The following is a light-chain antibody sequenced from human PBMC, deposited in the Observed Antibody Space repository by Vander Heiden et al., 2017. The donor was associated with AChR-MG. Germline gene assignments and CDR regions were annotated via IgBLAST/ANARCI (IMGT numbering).Light chain of an antibody. CDR2: EVS. J-gene: IGLJ3*02. CDR3: SSYTGSWV. V-gene: IGLV2-14*03. CDR1: SSDVGYDNY. Sequence: QSALTQPASVSGSPGPSITISCPGTSSDVGYDNYVSWYQQHPAKAPKLMIFEVSKRPSGVSNRFSGSKSGNTASLTISELQAEDEADYYCSSYTGSWVFGGGTKLTVL.